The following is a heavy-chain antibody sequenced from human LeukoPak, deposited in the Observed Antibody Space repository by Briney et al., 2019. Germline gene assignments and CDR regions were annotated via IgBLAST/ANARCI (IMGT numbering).Heavy chain of an antibody. CDR2: ISAYNGNT. Sequence: ASVKVSCKASGYTFTSYGISWVRQAPGQGLEWMGWISAYNGNTNYAQKLQGRVTMTTDTSTSTAYMELRSLRSDDTVVYYCAREDQVDTAMVTYRYWGQGTLVTVSS. CDR1: GYTFTSYG. CDR3: AREDQVDTAMVTYRY. J-gene: IGHJ4*02. V-gene: IGHV1-18*01. D-gene: IGHD5-18*01.